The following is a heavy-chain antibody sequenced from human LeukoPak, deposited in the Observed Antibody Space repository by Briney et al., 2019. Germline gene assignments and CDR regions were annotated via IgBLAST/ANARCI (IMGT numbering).Heavy chain of an antibody. CDR2: IIPIFGTA. D-gene: IGHD2-15*01. CDR1: EGTFSSYA. V-gene: IGHV1-69*06. CDR3: ARLGSLLTPFDY. Sequence: SVKVSCKASEGTFSSYAISWVRQAPGQGLEWMGGIIPIFGTANYAQKFQGRVTITADKSTSTAYMELSSLRSEDTAVYYCARLGSLLTPFDYWGQGTLVTVSS. J-gene: IGHJ4*02.